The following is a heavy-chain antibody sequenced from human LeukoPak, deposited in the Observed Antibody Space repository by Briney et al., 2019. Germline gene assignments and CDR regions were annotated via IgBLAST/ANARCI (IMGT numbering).Heavy chain of an antibody. Sequence: GGSLRLSCAASGFTFSNAWMSWVRQAPGKGLEWVGRIKSKSYGRTTDYAAPVKGRFTISRDHSKHTLYLQMNSQKTEDTAVYYCTGSSWGSYDYWGQGTLVTVSS. J-gene: IGHJ4*02. V-gene: IGHV3-15*01. CDR2: IKSKSYGRTT. CDR3: TGSSWGSYDY. CDR1: GFTFSNAW. D-gene: IGHD3-16*01.